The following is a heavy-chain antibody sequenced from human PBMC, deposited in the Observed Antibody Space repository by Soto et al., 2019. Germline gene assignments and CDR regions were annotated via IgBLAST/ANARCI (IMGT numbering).Heavy chain of an antibody. V-gene: IGHV4-39*01. J-gene: IGHJ4*02. CDR3: AKSGEGFGESLYLDY. CDR1: GASISTSSYY. Sequence: QLQLQESGPGLVKPSETLSLTCTVSGASISTSSYYWGWIRQPPGKGLEWIGTIYYSGSTYYNPSLKSRVTISMYTSKNQFSLRLNSVTAADTAVYYCAKSGEGFGESLYLDYWGQGTLVTVSS. D-gene: IGHD3-10*01. CDR2: IYYSGST.